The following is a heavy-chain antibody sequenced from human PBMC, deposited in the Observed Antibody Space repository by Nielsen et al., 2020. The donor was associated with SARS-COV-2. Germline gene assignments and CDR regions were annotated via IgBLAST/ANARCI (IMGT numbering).Heavy chain of an antibody. J-gene: IGHJ4*02. CDR2: IYYSGST. CDR1: GDSISSRGNY. CDR3: ARGRLEITMVLVVMAGAENYFDF. Sequence: SETLSLTCTVSGDSISSRGNYWAWIRQSPGKRLEWIGSIYYSGSTNYNPSLKSRVTISVDTSKNQFSLRLSSVTAADTAVYYCARGRLEITMVLVVMAGAENYFDFWGQGTLVTVSS. D-gene: IGHD4/OR15-4a*01. V-gene: IGHV4-39*07.